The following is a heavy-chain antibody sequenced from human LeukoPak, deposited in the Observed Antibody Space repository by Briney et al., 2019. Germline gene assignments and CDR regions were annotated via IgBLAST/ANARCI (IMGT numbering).Heavy chain of an antibody. D-gene: IGHD6-13*01. CDR2: IYSSGST. CDR1: GGSISHYY. V-gene: IGHV4-59*01. J-gene: IGHJ4*02. Sequence: SETLSLTCTVSGGSISHYYWSWIWQPPGKGLKWIGYIYSSGSTNFNPSLKSRVTISVDTSKNHFSLNLSSVTAADTAVYYCAGRRSIAAARFDYWGQGTLVTVSS. CDR3: AGRRSIAAARFDY.